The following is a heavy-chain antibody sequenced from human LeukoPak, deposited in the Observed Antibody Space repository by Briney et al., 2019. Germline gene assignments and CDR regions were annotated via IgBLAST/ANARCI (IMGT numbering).Heavy chain of an antibody. CDR1: GFTFSSYG. J-gene: IGHJ4*02. V-gene: IGHV3-33*01. D-gene: IGHD6-19*01. CDR2: IWYDGSNK. CDR3: ARYSYNSGWYVDY. Sequence: PGGSLRLSCAASGFTFSSYGMHWVRQAPGKGLEWVAVIWYDGSNKYYADSVKGRFTISRDNSKNTLYLQMNSLRAEDTAVYYCARYSYNSGWYVDYWGQGTLVTVSS.